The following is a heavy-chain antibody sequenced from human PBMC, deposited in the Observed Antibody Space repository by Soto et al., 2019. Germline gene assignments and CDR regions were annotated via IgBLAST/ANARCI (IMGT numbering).Heavy chain of an antibody. Sequence: SETLSLTCTVSGGSFMSGSYSWSWIRQPPGKGLEWIGYVYHTGRTSYNPSLKSRVSISMDTSKNQFSLNLDSVTAADTAVYFCARDFAYFDSWGQGTLVTVSS. CDR2: VYHTGRT. J-gene: IGHJ4*02. CDR3: ARDFAYFDS. V-gene: IGHV4-61*01. CDR1: GGSFMSGSYS. D-gene: IGHD3-3*01.